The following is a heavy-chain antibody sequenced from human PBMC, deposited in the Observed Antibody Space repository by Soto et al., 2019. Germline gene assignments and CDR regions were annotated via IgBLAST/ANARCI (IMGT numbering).Heavy chain of an antibody. CDR2: IWYDGSNK. J-gene: IGHJ6*02. D-gene: IGHD3-3*01. CDR1: GFTFSSYG. V-gene: IGHV3-33*01. Sequence: PGGSLRLSCAASGFTFSSYGMHWVRQAPGKGLEWVAVIWYDGSNKYYADSVKGRFTISRDNSKNTLYLQMNSLRAEDTAVYYCARDQGFWSGPQTLGSNYYYYYYGMDVWGQGTTVTVSS. CDR3: ARDQGFWSGPQTLGSNYYYYYYGMDV.